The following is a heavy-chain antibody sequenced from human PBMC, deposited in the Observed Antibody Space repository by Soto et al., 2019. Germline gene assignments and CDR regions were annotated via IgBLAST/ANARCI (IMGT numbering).Heavy chain of an antibody. V-gene: IGHV3-23*01. D-gene: IGHD2-15*01. CDR1: GFTFSSYA. CDR3: AKVLCSGGSCYIYYFDY. J-gene: IGHJ4*02. CDR2: ISGSGGRT. Sequence: EVQLLESGGGLVQPGGSLRLSCAASGFTFSSYAMSWVRQTPGKGLEWVSAISGSGGRTYYTDSVKGRFTISRDNSKNTLYLQMNSLRAEDTAIYYCAKVLCSGGSCYIYYFDYWGQGTLVTVSS.